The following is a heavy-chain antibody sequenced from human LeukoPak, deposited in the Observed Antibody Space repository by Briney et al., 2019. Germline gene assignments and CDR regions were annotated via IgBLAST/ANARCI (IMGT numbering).Heavy chain of an antibody. V-gene: IGHV3-30*02. CDR2: IRYDGSNK. J-gene: IGHJ4*02. CDR3: AKDWVDDSSGYRPHYFDY. CDR1: GFTFSSYG. D-gene: IGHD3-22*01. Sequence: GGSLRLSCAASGFTFSSYGMRWVRQAPGKGLEWVAFIRYDGSNKYYADSVKGRFTISRDNSKNTLYLQMNSLRAEDTAVYYCAKDWVDDSSGYRPHYFDYWGQGTLVTVSS.